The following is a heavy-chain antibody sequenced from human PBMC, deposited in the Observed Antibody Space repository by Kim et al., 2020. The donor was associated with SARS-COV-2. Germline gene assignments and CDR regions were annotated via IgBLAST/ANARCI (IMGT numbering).Heavy chain of an antibody. CDR3: TRIPATTLAFWDAFDI. D-gene: IGHD1-1*01. J-gene: IGHJ3*02. V-gene: IGHV3-73*01. Sequence: SVTGRFTISRDDSKTTAYLEMNGLKIEDTAVYYCTRIPATTLAFWDAFDIWGQGTMVTVSS.